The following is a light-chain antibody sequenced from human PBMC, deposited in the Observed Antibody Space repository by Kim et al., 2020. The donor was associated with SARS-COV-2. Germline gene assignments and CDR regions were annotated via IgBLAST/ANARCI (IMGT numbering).Light chain of an antibody. CDR1: QSISSW. J-gene: IGKJ1*01. CDR3: QQYNSYSAT. Sequence: ASVGDRVPITCRASQSISSWLAWYQQKPGKAPKLLIYDASSLESGVPSRFSGSGSGTEFTLTISSLQPDDFATYYCQQYNSYSATFGQGTKVDIK. V-gene: IGKV1-5*01. CDR2: DAS.